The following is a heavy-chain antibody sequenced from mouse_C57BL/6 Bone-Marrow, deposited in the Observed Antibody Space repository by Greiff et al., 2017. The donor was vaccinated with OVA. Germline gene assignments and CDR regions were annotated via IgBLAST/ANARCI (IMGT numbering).Heavy chain of an antibody. CDR2: ISDGGSYT. D-gene: IGHD1-1*01. CDR1: GFTFSSYA. J-gene: IGHJ2*01. V-gene: IGHV5-4*01. CDR3: AREGYYGSSYTLDY. Sequence: VQLKESGGGLVKPGGSLKLSCAASGFTFSSYAMSWVRQTPEKRLEWVATISDGGSYTYYPDNVKGRFTISRDNAKNNLYLQMSHLKSEDTAMYYCAREGYYGSSYTLDYWGQGTTLTVSS.